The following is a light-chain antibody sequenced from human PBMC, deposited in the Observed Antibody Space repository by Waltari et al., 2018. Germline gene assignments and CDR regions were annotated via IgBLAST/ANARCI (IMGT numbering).Light chain of an antibody. CDR2: EVT. CDR1: SPDVEGSDP. V-gene: IGLV2-8*01. CDR3: SSYAGGSSLM. Sequence: QSALTQPPSASGSPGQSIPISCTGLSPDVEGSDPVFWYQQHPGKAPKLLISEVTKRPSGVPDRFSGSKSDNTASLAVSGLQAEDEADYYCSSYAGGSSLMFGGGTKLTVL. J-gene: IGLJ3*02.